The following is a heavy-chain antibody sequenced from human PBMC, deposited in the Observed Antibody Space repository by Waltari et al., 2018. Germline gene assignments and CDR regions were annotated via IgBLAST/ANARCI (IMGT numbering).Heavy chain of an antibody. V-gene: IGHV1-24*01. CDR3: ATSGARYSRNWFDP. D-gene: IGHD5-12*01. Sequence: QDQLLQSGAEVKKPGASVKISCKVSPYTLSEISMHWVRQAPGQGPEWMGGFDAEERQTIDEQEFQGRVTMTEDTSTHTAYMELTSLTAEDTAVYYCATSGARYSRNWFDPWGQGTLVTVSS. CDR2: FDAEERQT. J-gene: IGHJ5*02. CDR1: PYTLSEIS.